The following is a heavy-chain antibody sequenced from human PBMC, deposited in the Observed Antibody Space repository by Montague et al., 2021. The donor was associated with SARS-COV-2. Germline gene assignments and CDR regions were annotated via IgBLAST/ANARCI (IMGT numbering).Heavy chain of an antibody. CDR1: GGSFSGYR. V-gene: IGHV4-34*01. CDR3: AGGGSSSSGVY. J-gene: IGHJ4*02. Sequence: SETLSLTCAVHGGSFSGYRWSWIRQPPGKGLEWIGKINHSGNTXXXPSLMSRVTISVDMSKSQFSLNLSSVTAADTAVYYCAGGGSSSSGVYWGQGTLVTVSS. D-gene: IGHD6-6*01. CDR2: INHSGNT.